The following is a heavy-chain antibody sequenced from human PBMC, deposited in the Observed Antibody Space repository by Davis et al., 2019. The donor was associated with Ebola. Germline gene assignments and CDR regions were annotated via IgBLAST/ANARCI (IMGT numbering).Heavy chain of an antibody. J-gene: IGHJ4*02. V-gene: IGHV1-3*01. D-gene: IGHD1-26*01. CDR3: ARVWSGSYWDYFDY. CDR1: GYTFTSYS. Sequence: ASVKVSCKASGYTFTSYSVHWVRQAPGQSLQWMGRINGGNGYTYYSQRFQDRVTFTRDTSASTAYMELSSLRSEDTAVYYCARVWSGSYWDYFDYWGQGTLVTVSS. CDR2: INGGNGYT.